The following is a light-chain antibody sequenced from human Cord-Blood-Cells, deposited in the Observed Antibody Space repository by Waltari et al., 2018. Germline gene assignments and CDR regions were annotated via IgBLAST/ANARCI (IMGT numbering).Light chain of an antibody. J-gene: IGKJ1*01. V-gene: IGKV2-40*01. CDR3: MQRIEFPWT. CDR2: TPS. CDR1: QSLFDSDDGNTY. Sequence: DIVMTQTPLSLPVTPGEPPSISCRSSQSLFDSDDGNTYLDWYLQKPGQSPQLLIYTPSYRASGVPDRFSGSGSGTDFTLKISRVVAEDVGVYYCMQRIEFPWTFGQGTKVEIK.